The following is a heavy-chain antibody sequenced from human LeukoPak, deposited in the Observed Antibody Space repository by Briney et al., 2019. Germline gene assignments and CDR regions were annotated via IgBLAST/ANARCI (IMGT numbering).Heavy chain of an antibody. V-gene: IGHV3-53*01. CDR1: GFTVINNY. Sequence: GGSLRLSCSASGFTVINNYMSWVRQAPGKGLEWVSLIYSGGSTYYADSVKGRFTISRDNSKNTLYLQMNSLRAEDTAVYYCAQSYGPLWGQGTLVTVSS. D-gene: IGHD5-18*01. CDR3: AQSYGPL. J-gene: IGHJ4*02. CDR2: IYSGGST.